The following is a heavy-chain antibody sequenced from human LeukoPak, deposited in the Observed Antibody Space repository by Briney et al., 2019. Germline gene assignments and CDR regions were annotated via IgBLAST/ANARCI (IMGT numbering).Heavy chain of an antibody. D-gene: IGHD3-10*01. J-gene: IGHJ5*02. CDR2: IYYSGST. V-gene: IGHV4-59*01. CDR1: GGSISSYY. CDR3: ARADYGSGSRFDP. Sequence: SETLSLTCTVSGGSISSYYWSWIRQPPGKGLEWIGYIYYSGSTKYNPSLKSRVTISVDTSKNQFSLKLSSVTAADTAVYYCARADYGSGSRFDPWGQGTLVTVSS.